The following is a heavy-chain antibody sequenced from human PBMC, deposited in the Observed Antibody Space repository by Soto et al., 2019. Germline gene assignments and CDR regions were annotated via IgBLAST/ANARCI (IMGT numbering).Heavy chain of an antibody. V-gene: IGHV4-39*01. J-gene: IGHJ4*02. Sequence: SETLSLTCTVSGGSISSSSYYWGWIRQPPGKGLEWIGSIYYSGSTYYNPSLKSRVTISVDTSKNQFSLKLSSVTAADTAVYYCARLEVGYSYTLEYWGQGTLVTVSS. D-gene: IGHD5-18*01. CDR1: GGSISSSSYY. CDR3: ARLEVGYSYTLEY. CDR2: IYYSGST.